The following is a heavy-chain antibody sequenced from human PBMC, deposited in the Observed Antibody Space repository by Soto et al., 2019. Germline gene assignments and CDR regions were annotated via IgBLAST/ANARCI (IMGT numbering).Heavy chain of an antibody. CDR2: IYSGGST. J-gene: IGHJ6*02. D-gene: IGHD3-10*01. CDR1: GFTVSSNY. CDR3: ARGAEDPYYYGSGSYYYYCYGMDV. Sequence: GGSLRLSCAASGFTVSSNYMSWVRQAPGKGLEWVSVIYSGGSTYYADSVKGRFTISRDNSKNTLYLQMNSLRAEDTAVYYCARGAEDPYYYGSGSYYYYCYGMDVWCQGTLVTVSS. V-gene: IGHV3-53*01.